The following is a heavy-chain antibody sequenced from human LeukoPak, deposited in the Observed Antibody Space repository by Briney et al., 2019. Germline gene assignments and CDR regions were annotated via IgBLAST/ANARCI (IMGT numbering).Heavy chain of an antibody. Sequence: PGGSLRLSCAASGFTFSSYEMNWVRQAPGKGLEWVSYISSSGSTIYYADSVKGRFTISRDNAKNSLYLQMNSLRAVDTAVDDCARDRSYYYDSSGYFTPYYFDYWGQGTLVTVSS. J-gene: IGHJ4*02. CDR3: ARDRSYYYDSSGYFTPYYFDY. D-gene: IGHD3-22*01. CDR1: GFTFSSYE. V-gene: IGHV3-48*03. CDR2: ISSSGSTI.